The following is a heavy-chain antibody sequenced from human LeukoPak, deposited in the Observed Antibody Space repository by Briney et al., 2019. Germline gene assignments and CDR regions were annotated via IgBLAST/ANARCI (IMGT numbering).Heavy chain of an antibody. CDR3: ARVLGYDSSGYYRGYFDY. J-gene: IGHJ4*02. CDR2: ISYDGSNE. D-gene: IGHD3-22*01. Sequence: GGSLRLSCAASGFTFSSYAMHWVRQAPGKGLEWVAVISYDGSNEYYADSVKGRFTISRQNPENTLFPQMNSLRPEDTAVYYCARVLGYDSSGYYRGYFDYWGQGTLVTVSS. V-gene: IGHV3-30*14. CDR1: GFTFSSYA.